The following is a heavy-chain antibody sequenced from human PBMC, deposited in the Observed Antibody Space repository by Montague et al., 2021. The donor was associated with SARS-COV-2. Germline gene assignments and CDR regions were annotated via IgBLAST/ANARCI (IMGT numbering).Heavy chain of an antibody. V-gene: IGHV4-34*01. CDR1: SSSFLPCY. J-gene: IGHJ5*01. CDR3: SRASGSHYMSWFDS. CDR2: VSPSGNA. Sequence: SETLSLTCTVNSSSFLPCYCNWIRQPPGPGLELVGEVSPSGNASYNSTPNSRIPISVSTSTSKSPLTLTPGSAAAAAVYYCSRASGSHYMSWFDSWGQGTLVIVSS. D-gene: IGHD3-10*01.